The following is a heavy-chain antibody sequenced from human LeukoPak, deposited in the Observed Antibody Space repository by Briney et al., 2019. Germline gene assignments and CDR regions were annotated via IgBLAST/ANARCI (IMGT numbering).Heavy chain of an antibody. CDR2: INSNGRST. Sequence: PGGSLRLSCSASGLTFSSYAMHWVRQAPGKGLEFVSSINSNGRSTYHADSVKGRFTISRDNSKNTLYLQMRSLRVEDTAVYYCASYRYGSSFAFDIWGQGTMVTVSS. CDR1: GLTFSSYA. D-gene: IGHD6-6*01. V-gene: IGHV3-64D*09. J-gene: IGHJ3*02. CDR3: ASYRYGSSFAFDI.